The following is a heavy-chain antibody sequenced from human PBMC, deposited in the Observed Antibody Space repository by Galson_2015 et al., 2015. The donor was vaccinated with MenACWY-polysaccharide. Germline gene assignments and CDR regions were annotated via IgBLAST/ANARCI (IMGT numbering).Heavy chain of an antibody. Sequence: LRLSCAASGFTFSSYSMSWVRQAPGKGLEWVSYISSGGAIYYADSVKGRFTISRDNAKNSLYLQMNSLRDDDTAVYYCARVLKGLVGATPDYWGQGTLVTVSS. CDR2: ISSGGAI. J-gene: IGHJ4*02. V-gene: IGHV3-48*02. CDR1: GFTFSSYS. CDR3: ARVLKGLVGATPDY. D-gene: IGHD1-26*01.